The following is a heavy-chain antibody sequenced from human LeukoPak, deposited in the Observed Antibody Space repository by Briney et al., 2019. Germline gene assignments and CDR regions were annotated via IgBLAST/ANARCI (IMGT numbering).Heavy chain of an antibody. CDR2: ISKSDGST. J-gene: IGHJ4*02. Sequence: PGGSLRLSCAASGFTFSSYAMTWVRQAPGKGLAWVSSISKSDGSTYYADSVKGRFTFSRDNSKNTVYLHMDSLRVEDTAIYYCARGALIPDFRGQGTLVTVSS. D-gene: IGHD2-21*01. CDR1: GFTFSSYA. CDR3: ARGALIPDF. V-gene: IGHV3-23*01.